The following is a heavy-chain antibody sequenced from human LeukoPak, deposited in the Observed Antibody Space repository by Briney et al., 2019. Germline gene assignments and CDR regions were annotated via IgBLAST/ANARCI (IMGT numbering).Heavy chain of an antibody. J-gene: IGHJ4*02. CDR1: GFTFSSYS. V-gene: IGHV3-21*01. Sequence: PGGSLRLSCAASGFTFSSYSMNWVRQAPGKGLEWVSSISRSSSYIYYADSVKGRFTISRDNAKNSLYLQMNSLRAEDTAVYYCARDISGYDSFDYWGQGTLVTVSS. CDR3: ARDISGYDSFDY. CDR2: ISRSSSYI. D-gene: IGHD5-12*01.